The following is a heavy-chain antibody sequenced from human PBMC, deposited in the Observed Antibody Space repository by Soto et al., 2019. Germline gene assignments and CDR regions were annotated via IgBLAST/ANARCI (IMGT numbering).Heavy chain of an antibody. J-gene: IGHJ6*03. CDR3: AVGYCSGGSCPPSNYYMDV. Sequence: SETLSLTCTVSGGSISSYYWSWIRQPPGKGLEWIGYIYYSGSTNYNPSLKSRVTISVDTSKNQFSLKLSSVTAADTAVYYWAVGYCSGGSCPPSNYYMDVWGKGTTVTVSS. D-gene: IGHD2-15*01. V-gene: IGHV4-59*08. CDR1: GGSISSYY. CDR2: IYYSGST.